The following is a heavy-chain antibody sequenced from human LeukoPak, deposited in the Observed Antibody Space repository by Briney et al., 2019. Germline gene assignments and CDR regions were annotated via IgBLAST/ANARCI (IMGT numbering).Heavy chain of an antibody. CDR3: ARESNYYDISDYYQGDAFDI. V-gene: IGHV1-2*02. CDR2: INPNSGGT. CDR1: GYTFTGYY. Sequence: ASVKVSCKASGYTFTGYYMHWVRQAPGQGLEWMGWINPNSGGTNYQGRVTMTRDTSISTAYMELSRLRSDDTAVYYCARESNYYDISDYYQGDAFDIWGQGTMVTVSS. J-gene: IGHJ3*02. D-gene: IGHD3-22*01.